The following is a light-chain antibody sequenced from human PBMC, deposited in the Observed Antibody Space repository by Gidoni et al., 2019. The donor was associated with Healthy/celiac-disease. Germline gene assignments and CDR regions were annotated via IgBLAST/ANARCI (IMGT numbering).Light chain of an antibody. CDR1: RSVSSIY. Sequence: IWLTQSPGTLSLSPGETATLSCRASRSVSSIYLAWYQQKPGQPPRLLIDGASSRATGIPDRFSGSGSGTDFTLTISRLEPEDFAVYYCQQYGSSPITFGQGTQLEIK. CDR2: GAS. CDR3: QQYGSSPIT. V-gene: IGKV3-20*01. J-gene: IGKJ5*01.